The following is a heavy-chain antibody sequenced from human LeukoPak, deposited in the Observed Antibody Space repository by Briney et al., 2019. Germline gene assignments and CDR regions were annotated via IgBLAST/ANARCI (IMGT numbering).Heavy chain of an antibody. V-gene: IGHV3-23*01. CDR2: ISGSGGST. CDR3: AKVLYDYVWGSNAFDI. CDR1: GFTFSSYA. J-gene: IGHJ3*02. D-gene: IGHD3-16*01. Sequence: PGGSLRLSCAASGFTFSSYAMSWVRQAPGKGLEWVSAISGSGGSTYYADSVKGRFTISRDNSKNTLYLQMNSLRAEDTAVYYCAKVLYDYVWGSNAFDIWGQRTMVTVSS.